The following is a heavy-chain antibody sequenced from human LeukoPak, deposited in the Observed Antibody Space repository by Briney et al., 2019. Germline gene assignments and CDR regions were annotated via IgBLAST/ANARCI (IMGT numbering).Heavy chain of an antibody. CDR3: AKSDHAIRRGLTPP. CDR2: ISTGGDT. J-gene: IGHJ5*02. Sequence: GGSLRLSCAASGFIFSSHAMSWVRQAPGKGLEWVSAISTGGDTFYVDSVKGRFTISRDNSKNTLYLQMDSLRAEDTAVYYCAKSDHAIRRGLTPPWGQGTLVTVSS. V-gene: IGHV3-23*01. CDR1: GFIFSSHA. D-gene: IGHD3-10*01.